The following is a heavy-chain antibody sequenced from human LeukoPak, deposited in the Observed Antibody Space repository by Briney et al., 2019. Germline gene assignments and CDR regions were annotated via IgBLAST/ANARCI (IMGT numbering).Heavy chain of an antibody. Sequence: SGPTLVKPTQTLTLTCTFSGFSLSTSGVGVGWIRQPPGKALEWPALIYWDDDKRYSPSLKSRLTITKDTSKNQVVLTMTNMDPVDTATYYCAHGSGWPPNNYFDYWGQGTLVTVSS. D-gene: IGHD6-19*01. CDR1: GFSLSTSGVG. CDR3: AHGSGWPPNNYFDY. J-gene: IGHJ4*02. V-gene: IGHV2-5*02. CDR2: IYWDDDK.